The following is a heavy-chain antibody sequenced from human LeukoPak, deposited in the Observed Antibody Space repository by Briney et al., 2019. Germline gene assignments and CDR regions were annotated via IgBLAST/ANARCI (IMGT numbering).Heavy chain of an antibody. CDR2: IYYSGST. J-gene: IGHJ4*02. V-gene: IGHV4-61*01. CDR3: ARGVRYSGYDSFSPVDY. Sequence: SETLSLTCTVSGGSVSSGSYYWSWIRQPPGKGLEWIGYIYYSGSTNYNPSLKSRATISVDTSKNQFSLKLSSVTAADTAVYYCARGVRYSGYDSFSPVDYWGQGTLVTVSS. CDR1: GGSVSSGSYY. D-gene: IGHD5-12*01.